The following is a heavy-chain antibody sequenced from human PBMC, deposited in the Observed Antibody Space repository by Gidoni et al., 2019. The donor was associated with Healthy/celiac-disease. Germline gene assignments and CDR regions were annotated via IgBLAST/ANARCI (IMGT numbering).Heavy chain of an antibody. J-gene: IGHJ6*02. V-gene: IGHV3-23*01. D-gene: IGHD3-3*01. CDR1: GFTFSSYA. CDR2: ISGSGGST. CDR3: ANAVTIFGVESYYYYGMDV. Sequence: EVQLLESGGGLVQPGGSLSLSCSASGFTFSSYAMSWVRQAPGKGLEWVSAISGSGGSTYYADSVKGRFTISRDNSKNTLYLQMNSLRAEDTAVYYCANAVTIFGVESYYYYGMDVWGQGTTVTVSS.